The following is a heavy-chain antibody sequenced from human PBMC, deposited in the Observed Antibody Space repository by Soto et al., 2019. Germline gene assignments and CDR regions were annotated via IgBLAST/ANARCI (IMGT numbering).Heavy chain of an antibody. CDR3: ARVPSP. CDR2: IYHNRNT. J-gene: IGHJ5*02. Sequence: QLQLQESGSGLVKPSQTLSLTCAVSGGSISSGGYSWSWFRQPPGKGLEWIGYIYHNRNTYYNPSPQSRVPITVDRSKDQFPLKLSSGTAADPALYYWARVPSPWGQGTLVTVSS. V-gene: IGHV4-30-2*01. CDR1: GGSISSGGYS.